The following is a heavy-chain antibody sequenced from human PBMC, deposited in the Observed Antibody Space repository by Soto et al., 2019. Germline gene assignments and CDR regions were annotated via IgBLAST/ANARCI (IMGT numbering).Heavy chain of an antibody. J-gene: IGHJ6*01. D-gene: IGHD1-1*01. CDR1: GGSINSSDHF. V-gene: IGHV4-39*01. CDR2: VYYTETT. CDR3: ARQRGLHTNMWSTSFER. Sequence: PSETLSLTCSLSGGSINSSDHFWGWIRQTPGKGLQWIGSVYYTETTYYNPSLKSPVTISVETSRNTFSLKVNSVTAADTGIYYGARQRGLHTNMWSTSFERWGQWTLVAVCS.